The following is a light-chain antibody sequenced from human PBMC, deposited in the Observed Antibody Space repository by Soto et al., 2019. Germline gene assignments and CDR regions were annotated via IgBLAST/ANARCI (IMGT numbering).Light chain of an antibody. CDR2: WAS. J-gene: IGKJ3*01. V-gene: IGKV4-1*01. Sequence: DIVMTQSPDSLAVSLGERATINCKSSQSVLYSSNNKNYLAWYQQKPGQPPRLLIYWASTRESGVTDRFSGSGSGTDFTLTISSLQAEDVAVYYCQQYYGTPFTFGPGTKVDIK. CDR1: QSVLYSSNNKNY. CDR3: QQYYGTPFT.